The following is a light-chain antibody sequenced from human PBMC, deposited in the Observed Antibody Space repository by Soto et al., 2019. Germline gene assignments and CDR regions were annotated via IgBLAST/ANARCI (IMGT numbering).Light chain of an antibody. CDR1: SSDVGRYDF. CDR2: EVT. Sequence: QSVLTQPASVSGSSGQSITISCTGTSSDVGRYDFVSWYQQYPGKAPKLLICEVTKRPSGVSNRFSGSKSGNTASLTISGLQAEDEADYYCCSDAGSGIYVFGTGTKVTVL. J-gene: IGLJ1*01. V-gene: IGLV2-23*02. CDR3: CSDAGSGIYV.